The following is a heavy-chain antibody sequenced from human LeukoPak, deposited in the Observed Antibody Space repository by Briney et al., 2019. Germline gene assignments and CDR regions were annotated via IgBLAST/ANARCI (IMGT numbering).Heavy chain of an antibody. Sequence: GGSLRLSCAASGFTFSFYWMSWVRQAPGKGLEWVANIKQDGSEKYYVDSVKGRFTISRDNSKNTLYLQMNSLRAEDTAVYYCAKKARGSSSNYYYYYMDVWGKGTTVTVSS. D-gene: IGHD6-6*01. CDR3: AKKARGSSSNYYYYYMDV. V-gene: IGHV3-7*01. CDR2: IKQDGSEK. J-gene: IGHJ6*03. CDR1: GFTFSFYW.